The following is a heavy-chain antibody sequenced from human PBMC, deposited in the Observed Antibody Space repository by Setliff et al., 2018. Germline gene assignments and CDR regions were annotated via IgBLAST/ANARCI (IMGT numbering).Heavy chain of an antibody. J-gene: IGHJ4*02. Sequence: ASVKVSCKVSGYTLTELSMHWVRQAPGKGLEWMGGFDPEDGETIYAQKFQGRVTMTEDTSIDTAYMELSSLRSEDTAVYYCATGSPLRYFDWSPGGYWGQGTLVTVSS. CDR3: ATGSPLRYFDWSPGGY. CDR1: GYTLTELS. V-gene: IGHV1-24*01. CDR2: FDPEDGET. D-gene: IGHD3-9*01.